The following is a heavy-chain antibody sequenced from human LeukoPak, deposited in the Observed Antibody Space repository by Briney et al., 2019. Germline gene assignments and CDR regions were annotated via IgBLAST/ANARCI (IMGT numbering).Heavy chain of an antibody. Sequence: SETLSLTCTVSGGSMSNSTHFWGWVRQPPGRGLEWIGRIYYTGSTYYNPSLKSRVSLSLVTSKNHFSLRLSSVTAADTAMYHCAIPPDYSSLEYFQHWGQGSLVTVSS. V-gene: IGHV4-39*07. J-gene: IGHJ1*01. CDR1: GGSMSNSTHF. D-gene: IGHD6-13*01. CDR3: AIPPDYSSLEYFQH. CDR2: IYYTGST.